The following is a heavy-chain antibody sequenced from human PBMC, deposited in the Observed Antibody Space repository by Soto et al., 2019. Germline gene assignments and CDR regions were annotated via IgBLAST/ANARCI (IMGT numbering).Heavy chain of an antibody. CDR2: ISAYNGNT. CDR3: ARTYYDFWSGYLSLNYYYYYMDV. D-gene: IGHD3-3*01. J-gene: IGHJ6*03. V-gene: IGHV1-18*01. Sequence: ASVKVSCKASGYTFTSYGISWVRQAPGQGLEWMGLISAYNGNTNYAQKLQGRVTMTTDTSTSTAYMELRSLRSDDTAVYYCARTYYDFWSGYLSLNYYYYYMDVWGKGTTVTVSS. CDR1: GYTFTSYG.